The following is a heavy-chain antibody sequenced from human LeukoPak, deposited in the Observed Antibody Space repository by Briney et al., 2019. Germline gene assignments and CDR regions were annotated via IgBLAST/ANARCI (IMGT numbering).Heavy chain of an antibody. CDR3: ARDTSLGSGYHEPFDY. CDR2: IYYSGST. D-gene: IGHD3-22*01. CDR1: GGSISSSSYY. J-gene: IGHJ4*02. V-gene: IGHV4-39*07. Sequence: SETLSLTCTVSGGSISSSSYYWGWIRQPPGKGLEWIGSIYYSGSTYYNPSLKSRVTISVDTSKNQFSLKLSSVTAADTAVYYCARDTSLGSGYHEPFDYWGQGTLVTVSS.